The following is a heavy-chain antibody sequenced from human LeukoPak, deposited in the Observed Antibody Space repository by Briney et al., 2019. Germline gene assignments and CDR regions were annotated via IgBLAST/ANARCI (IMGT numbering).Heavy chain of an antibody. Sequence: SETLSLTCAVYGGSFSGYYWSWIRQPPGKGLEWIGEINHSGSTNYNPSLKSRVTISVDTSKNQFSLKLSSVTAADTAVYYCARPPYYYDSSGTQDYWGQGTLVTVSS. CDR1: GGSFSGYY. CDR2: INHSGST. D-gene: IGHD3-22*01. CDR3: ARPPYYYDSSGTQDY. V-gene: IGHV4-34*01. J-gene: IGHJ4*02.